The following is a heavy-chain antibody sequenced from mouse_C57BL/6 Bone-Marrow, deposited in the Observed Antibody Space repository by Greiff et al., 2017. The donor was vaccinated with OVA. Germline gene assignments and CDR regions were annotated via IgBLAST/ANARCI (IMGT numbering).Heavy chain of an antibody. CDR3: ARQGYYYGTTYYFDY. CDR2: ISNLAYSI. J-gene: IGHJ2*01. D-gene: IGHD1-1*01. Sequence: EVKLVESGGGLVQPGGSLKLSCAASGFTFSDYGMAWVRQAPRKGPEWVAFISNLAYSIYYADTVTGRFTISRENAKNTLYLEMSSLRSEDTAMYYCARQGYYYGTTYYFDYWGQGTTLTVSS. CDR1: GFTFSDYG. V-gene: IGHV5-15*01.